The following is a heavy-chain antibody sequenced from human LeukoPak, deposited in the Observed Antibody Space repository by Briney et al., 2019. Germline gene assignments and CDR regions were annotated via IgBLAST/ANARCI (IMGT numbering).Heavy chain of an antibody. V-gene: IGHV4-38-2*01. D-gene: IGHD2-2*01. CDR1: GYSISSGRY. J-gene: IGHJ4*02. CDR2: FFHSGST. Sequence: SETLSLTCAVSGYSISSGRYWGWIRHPPRMGLEWIGSFFHSGSTYYNPSLKSRVTIAVDTSKNQFSLNLRSVTAADTAVYYCARSLSTAGIDYWGQGTRVTVSS. CDR3: ARSLSTAGIDY.